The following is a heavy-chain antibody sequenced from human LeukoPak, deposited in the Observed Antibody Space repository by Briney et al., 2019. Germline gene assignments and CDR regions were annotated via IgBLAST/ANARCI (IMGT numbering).Heavy chain of an antibody. J-gene: IGHJ3*02. CDR1: GGSISSNNYY. D-gene: IGHD5-18*01. CDR3: ARPRIQLWFSSIGRGFDI. V-gene: IGHV4-39*07. Sequence: PSETLSLTCTISGGSISSNNYYWAWIRQPPGKGLEWIGSIYYSGNTYYSPSLRSRVTISVDTSKNQFSLKLSSVTAADTAVYYCARPRIQLWFSSIGRGFDIWGQGTMVTVSS. CDR2: IYYSGNT.